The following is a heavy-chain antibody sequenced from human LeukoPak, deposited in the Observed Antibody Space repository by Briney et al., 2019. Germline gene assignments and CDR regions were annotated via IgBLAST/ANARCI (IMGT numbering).Heavy chain of an antibody. CDR2: INHSGST. V-gene: IGHV4-34*01. CDR3: ARGSQPYYYDSSGGPLGY. D-gene: IGHD3-22*01. CDR1: GGSFSGYY. Sequence: KPSETLSLTCAVYGGSFSGYYWSWIRQPPGKGLEWIGEINHSGSTNYNPSLKSRVTISVDTSKNQFSLKLSSVTAADTAVYYCARGSQPYYYDSSGGPLGYWGQGTLATVSS. J-gene: IGHJ4*02.